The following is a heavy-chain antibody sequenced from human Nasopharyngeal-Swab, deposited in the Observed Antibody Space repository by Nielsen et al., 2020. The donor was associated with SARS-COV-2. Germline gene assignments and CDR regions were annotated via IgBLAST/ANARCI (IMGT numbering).Heavy chain of an antibody. CDR3: AKGILSNWRADYFDS. D-gene: IGHD1-1*01. CDR1: GFTFDDYA. J-gene: IGHJ4*02. Sequence: GGSLRLSCAASGFTFDDYAMHWVRQAPGKGLEWVSGISWNSGSIGYADSVKGRFTISRDNAKNSLYLQMNSLRAEDTAFYYCAKGILSNWRADYFDSWGQGTLVTVSS. CDR2: ISWNSGSI. V-gene: IGHV3-9*01.